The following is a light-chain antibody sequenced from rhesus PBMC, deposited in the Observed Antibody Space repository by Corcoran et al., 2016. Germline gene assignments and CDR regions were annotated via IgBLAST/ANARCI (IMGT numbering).Light chain of an antibody. CDR3: QHGYGILT. V-gene: IGKV1-25*01. Sequence: DIQMTQSPSSLSASVGDRVTITCRASQGISNNLAWYPQKLGKVPKLLIYKASTLHSGIPSRFSGSGSGTDLPLTISSLQPEDFATYYCQHGYGILTVGGGTKVEIK. J-gene: IGKJ4*01. CDR1: QGISNN. CDR2: KAS.